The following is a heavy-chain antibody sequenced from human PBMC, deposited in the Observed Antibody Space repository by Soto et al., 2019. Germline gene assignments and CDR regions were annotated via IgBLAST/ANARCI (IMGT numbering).Heavy chain of an antibody. D-gene: IGHD5-18*01. J-gene: IGHJ6*02. CDR2: VHDSWGA. V-gene: IGHV4-59*08. CDR1: GGSMSGYD. CDR3: VRQGYGPLHGLVDV. Sequence: PSETLSLTCTVSGGSMSGYDWSWIRLPPGKPMEWIGYVHDSWGAAYNPSLRSRVAISLDTSKSQFSLSLTSVSATDTAMYYCVRQGYGPLHGLVDVWGQGTTVTVSS.